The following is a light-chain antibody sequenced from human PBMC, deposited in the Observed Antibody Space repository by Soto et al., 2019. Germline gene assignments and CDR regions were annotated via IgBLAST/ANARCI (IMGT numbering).Light chain of an antibody. CDR2: DAY. V-gene: IGKV3-11*01. CDR3: QQHNNWPET. J-gene: IGKJ1*01. CDR1: PSVNRY. Sequence: EIVLTQSPAPLSLSPGERATLSCRASPSVNRYLAWYQQKPGQAPSLLMYDAYKRATGIPARFSGSGSGTDFTLTISSLEPEDLAVYYGQQHNNWPETFGRGPKVEI.